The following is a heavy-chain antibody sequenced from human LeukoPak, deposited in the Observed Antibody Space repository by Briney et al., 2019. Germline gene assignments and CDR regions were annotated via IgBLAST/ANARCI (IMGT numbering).Heavy chain of an antibody. CDR2: ISSSSSYI. V-gene: IGHV3-21*01. CDR1: GFTFSSYS. Sequence: GGSLRLSCAASGFTFSSYSMTWVRQAPGKGLEWVSCISSSSSYISYVDPVKGRSTISRDNAKNSLYLQMNSRRVEDTAVNYCARAPGSGSYNPFDYWGQGTLVTVSA. CDR3: ARAPGSGSYNPFDY. J-gene: IGHJ4*02. D-gene: IGHD1-26*01.